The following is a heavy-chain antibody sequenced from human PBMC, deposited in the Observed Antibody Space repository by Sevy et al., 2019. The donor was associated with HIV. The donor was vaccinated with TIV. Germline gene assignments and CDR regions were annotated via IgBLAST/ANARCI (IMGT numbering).Heavy chain of an antibody. CDR2: ILYSGST. CDR3: ARLVPGVNWFDP. J-gene: IGHJ5*02. V-gene: IGHV4-59*01. Sequence: SETLSLTCTVTSDSMNTYYWAWIRQPPGKSLEWVGYILYSGSTEYSPSLKSRVTMALDKSKNEVSLRLSSVTAADTAVYYCARLVPGVNWFDPWGQGRLVTVSS. D-gene: IGHD2-8*02. CDR1: SDSMNTYY.